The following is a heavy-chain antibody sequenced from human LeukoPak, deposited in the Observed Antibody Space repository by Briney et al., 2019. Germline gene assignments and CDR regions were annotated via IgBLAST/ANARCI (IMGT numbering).Heavy chain of an antibody. Sequence: VASVKISCRASGYTFDNYYMHWLRQAPGQGLEWMGIINPSGGSTSYAQKFQGRVTMTRDTSTSTVYMELSSLRSEDTAVYYCARDYSQGRGYRPKYYFDYWGQGTLVTVSS. CDR1: GYTFDNYY. D-gene: IGHD5-18*01. V-gene: IGHV1-46*02. CDR2: INPSGGST. CDR3: ARDYSQGRGYRPKYYFDY. J-gene: IGHJ4*02.